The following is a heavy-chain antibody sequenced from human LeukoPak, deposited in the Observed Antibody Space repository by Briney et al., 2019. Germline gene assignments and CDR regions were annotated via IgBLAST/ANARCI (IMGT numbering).Heavy chain of an antibody. CDR1: GFTFSDYY. CDR3: ASVPAAIGSLKKYWYFDL. D-gene: IGHD2-2*01. J-gene: IGHJ2*01. V-gene: IGHV3-11*04. CDR2: ISSSGSTI. Sequence: GGSLRLSCAASGFTFSDYYMSWIRQAPGKGLEWVSYISSSGSTIYYADSVKGRFTISRDNAKNSLYLQMNSLRAEDTAVYYCASVPAAIGSLKKYWYFDLWGRGTLVTVPS.